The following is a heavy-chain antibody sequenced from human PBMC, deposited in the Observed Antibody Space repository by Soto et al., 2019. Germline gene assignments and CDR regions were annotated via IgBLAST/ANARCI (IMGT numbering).Heavy chain of an antibody. Sequence: SETLSLTCTVSGASISSYYWNWIRQPPGKGLEWIGYIYDSETTNYNPSLKSRVTISVDTSKNQFSLNLRSVTAADTAVYYCARRTIYGDYDAFDIWGQGTMVTVSS. CDR2: IYDSETT. CDR1: GASISSYY. V-gene: IGHV4-59*08. J-gene: IGHJ3*02. D-gene: IGHD4-17*01. CDR3: ARRTIYGDYDAFDI.